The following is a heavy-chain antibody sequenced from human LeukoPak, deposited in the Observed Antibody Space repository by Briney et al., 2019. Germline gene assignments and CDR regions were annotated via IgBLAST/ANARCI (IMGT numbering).Heavy chain of an antibody. CDR2: VYYSGST. J-gene: IGHJ4*02. Sequence: PSETLPLTCTVSGGSINNYYWSWIRQPPGKGLEWIGYVYYSGSTNHNPSLKSRVTISVDMSKNQFSLKLSSVTAADTAVYYCARLRGEYDYWGQGTLVTVSS. CDR3: ARLRGEYDY. D-gene: IGHD3-10*01. V-gene: IGHV4-59*01. CDR1: GGSINNYY.